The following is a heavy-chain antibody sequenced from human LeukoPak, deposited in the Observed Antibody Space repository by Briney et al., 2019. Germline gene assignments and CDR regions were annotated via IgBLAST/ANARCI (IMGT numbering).Heavy chain of an antibody. CDR2: ISSSSSYI. Sequence: GGSLRLSCAASGFTFSSYDMSWVRQAPGKGLEWVASISSSSSYIYYADSVKGRFTISRDNAKNSLYLQMNSLRAEDTAVYYCAREGVGSSGWSRYYFDYWGQGTLVTVSS. J-gene: IGHJ4*02. CDR3: AREGVGSSGWSRYYFDY. V-gene: IGHV3-21*01. CDR1: GFTFSSYD. D-gene: IGHD6-19*01.